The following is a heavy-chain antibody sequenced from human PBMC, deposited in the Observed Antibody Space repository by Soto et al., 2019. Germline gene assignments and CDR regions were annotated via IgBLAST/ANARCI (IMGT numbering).Heavy chain of an antibody. CDR3: ARDSIGTGNFDY. J-gene: IGHJ4*02. D-gene: IGHD3-3*02. CDR1: GFIFSSYA. V-gene: IGHV3-30-3*01. CDR2: ISYDGSNK. Sequence: QVQLVESGGGVVQPGRSLRLSCAASGFIFSSYAMHWVRQAPGKGLEWVALISYDGSNKDYADSVTGRFTISRDNSKNTVYVQMNSLRAEDTAVYYCARDSIGTGNFDYWGQGTLVTVSS.